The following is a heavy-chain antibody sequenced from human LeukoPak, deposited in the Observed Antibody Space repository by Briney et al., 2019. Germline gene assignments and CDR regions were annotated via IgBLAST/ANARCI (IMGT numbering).Heavy chain of an antibody. CDR2: INQDGSEK. CDR3: ARDNWGKPCGVDGFDI. D-gene: IGHD7-27*01. Sequence: GGSLRLSCAASGFTLRTYWMSWVRQAPGKGLEWVANINQDGSEKKYVDSVKGRFTISRDNAENSLYLQMNSLRAEDTAAYYCARDNWGKPCGVDGFDIWGQGTMVTVSS. CDR1: GFTLRTYW. J-gene: IGHJ3*02. V-gene: IGHV3-7*03.